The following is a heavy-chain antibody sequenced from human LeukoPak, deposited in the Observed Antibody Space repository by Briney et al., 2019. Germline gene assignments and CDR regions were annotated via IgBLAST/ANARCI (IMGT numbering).Heavy chain of an antibody. V-gene: IGHV3-30*18. CDR3: ANGYYYGSGSYYKEAFDI. CDR2: ISYDGSNK. Sequence: GGSLRLSCAASGFTFSNYGMHWVRQAPGKGLEWVVVISYDGSNKYYADSVKGRFTISRGNSKNTLYLQMNSLRAEDTAVYYCANGYYYGSGSYYKEAFDIWGQGTMVTVSS. CDR1: GFTFSNYG. J-gene: IGHJ3*02. D-gene: IGHD3-10*01.